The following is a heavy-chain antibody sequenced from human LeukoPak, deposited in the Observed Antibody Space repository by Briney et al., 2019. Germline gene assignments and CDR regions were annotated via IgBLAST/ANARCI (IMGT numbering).Heavy chain of an antibody. CDR3: ARDEGHYDSSGYYRKEFDY. V-gene: IGHV4-34*01. J-gene: IGHJ4*02. CDR1: GGPFSGYY. Sequence: SETLSLTCAVYGGPFSGYYWSWIRQPPGKGLEWIGEINHSGSTNYNPSLKSRVTISVDTSKNQFSLKLSSVTAADTAVYYCARDEGHYDSSGYYRKEFDYWGQGTLVTVSS. CDR2: INHSGST. D-gene: IGHD3-22*01.